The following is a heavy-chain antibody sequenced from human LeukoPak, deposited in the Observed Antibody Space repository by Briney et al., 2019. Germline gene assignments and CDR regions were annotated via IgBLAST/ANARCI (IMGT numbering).Heavy chain of an antibody. CDR1: GASINSGTYY. CDR2: FSYSGNI. CDR3: ARRSYGVPFDP. J-gene: IGHJ5*02. D-gene: IGHD3-10*01. Sequence: SETLSLTCTVSGASINSGTYYSGWVRQPPGKGLEWIGTFSYSGNIYYNPSLKSRVTISVDMSKNQFSLELTSVTAADTAVYYCARRSYGVPFDPWGQGILVTVSS. V-gene: IGHV4-39*01.